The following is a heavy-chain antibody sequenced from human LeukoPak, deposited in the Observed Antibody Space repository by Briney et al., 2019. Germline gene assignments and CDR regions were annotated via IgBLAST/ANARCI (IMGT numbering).Heavy chain of an antibody. CDR1: GGSISSYY. D-gene: IGHD6-19*01. CDR2: FYNSGNT. CDR3: AGTHQWLAFDY. V-gene: IGHV4-59*01. J-gene: IGHJ4*02. Sequence: SETLSLTCTVFGGSISSYYWSWIRQPPGKGLEWIGSFYNSGNTNYDPSLESRVTISVDTSKNQLSLKVSSVTAADTAVYYCAGTHQWLAFDYWGRGTLVTVSS.